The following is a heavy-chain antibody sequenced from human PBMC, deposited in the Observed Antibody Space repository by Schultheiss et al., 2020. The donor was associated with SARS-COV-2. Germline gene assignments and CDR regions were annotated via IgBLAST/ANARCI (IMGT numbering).Heavy chain of an antibody. J-gene: IGHJ4*02. D-gene: IGHD6-6*01. CDR2: IIPILGIA. CDR1: GYTFTGYY. CDR3: ARIEYSSSSRGY. V-gene: IGHV1-69*02. Sequence: SVKVSCKASGYTFTGYYMHWVRQAPGQGLEWMGRIIPILGIANYAQKFQGRVTITADKSTSTAYMELSSLRSEDTAVYYCARIEYSSSSRGYWGQGTLVTVSS.